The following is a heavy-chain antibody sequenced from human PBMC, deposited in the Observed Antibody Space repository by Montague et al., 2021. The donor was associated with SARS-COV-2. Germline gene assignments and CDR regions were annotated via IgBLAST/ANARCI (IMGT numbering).Heavy chain of an antibody. CDR3: VRDHPYGGHRGAYGI. V-gene: IGHV4-59*01. D-gene: IGHD4-17*01. Sequence: SETLSLTCTVSGGSITGYYWSWLRRSPGKGLEWIAYIYDGGAVNYNPSLGSRVTISTDTSKNQLSLKVNSVTAADTAVYYCVRDHPYGGHRGAYGIWGQGTVVTVSS. J-gene: IGHJ3*02. CDR2: IYDGGAV. CDR1: GGSITGYY.